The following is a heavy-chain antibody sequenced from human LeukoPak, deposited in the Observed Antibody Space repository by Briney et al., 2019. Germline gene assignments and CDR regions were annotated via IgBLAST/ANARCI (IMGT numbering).Heavy chain of an antibody. Sequence: GAPLRLSCAASGFTFSSYTMSWVRQAPGKGLEWVSAISGSGGSTYYADSVKGRFTISRDNSKNTLYLQMNSLRAEDTAVYYCATPSKYSSSWYYFDYWGQGTLVTVS. V-gene: IGHV3-23*01. CDR3: ATPSKYSSSWYYFDY. CDR1: GFTFSSYT. D-gene: IGHD6-13*01. J-gene: IGHJ4*02. CDR2: ISGSGGST.